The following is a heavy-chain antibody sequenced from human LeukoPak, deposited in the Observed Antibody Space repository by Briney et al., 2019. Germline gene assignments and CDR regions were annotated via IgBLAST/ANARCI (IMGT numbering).Heavy chain of an antibody. D-gene: IGHD1-26*01. CDR3: ARVRGSFSLDY. Sequence: GGSLRLSCAASGFTFSSYSMIWVRQAPGKGLEWVANIKQDGSEKYYVDSVKGRFTISRDNAKNSLYLQMNSLRAEDTAVYYCARVRGSFSLDYWGQGTLVTVSS. V-gene: IGHV3-7*01. CDR2: IKQDGSEK. J-gene: IGHJ4*02. CDR1: GFTFSSYS.